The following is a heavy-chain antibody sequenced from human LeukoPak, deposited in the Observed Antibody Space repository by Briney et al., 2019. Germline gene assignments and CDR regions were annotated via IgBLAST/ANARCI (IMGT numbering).Heavy chain of an antibody. Sequence: GGSLRLSCAASGFTFSSYGMHWVRQAPGKALEWVAVISYDGSNKYYADSVKGRFTISRDNSKNTLYLQMNSLRAEDTAVYYCAKDYCGGSCYSDYWGQGTLVTVSS. V-gene: IGHV3-30*18. CDR1: GFTFSSYG. J-gene: IGHJ4*02. CDR3: AKDYCGGSCYSDY. D-gene: IGHD2-15*01. CDR2: ISYDGSNK.